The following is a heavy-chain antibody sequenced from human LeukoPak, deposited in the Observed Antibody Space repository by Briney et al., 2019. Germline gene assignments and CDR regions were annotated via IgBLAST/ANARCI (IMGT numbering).Heavy chain of an antibody. D-gene: IGHD3-10*01. J-gene: IGHJ3*02. CDR3: ATNAGPSADGDVLDI. CDR1: GDSITWHY. Sequence: SETLSLTCTVSGDSITWHYWHWVRQPPGKALEWIGHLLYSGSTSYNPSLDSRVTISLDTSKKSFSLKLTSVTAADTGLYYCATNAGPSADGDVLDIWGQGTMVTVSS. CDR2: LLYSGST. V-gene: IGHV4-59*11.